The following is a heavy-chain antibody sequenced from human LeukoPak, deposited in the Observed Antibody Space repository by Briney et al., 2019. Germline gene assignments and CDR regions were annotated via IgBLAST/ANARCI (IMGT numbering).Heavy chain of an antibody. D-gene: IGHD3-22*01. CDR2: IKQDGSEK. J-gene: IGHJ3*02. Sequence: QAGGSLRLFCAASGFTFSSYWMTWVRQAPGKGLEWVANIKQDGSEKYYVDSVKGRFTISRDNAKNSLYLQMNSLRAEDTAVYYCARYYDGTTYQDAFDIWDQGTMVTVCS. CDR3: ARYYDGTTYQDAFDI. CDR1: GFTFSSYW. V-gene: IGHV3-7*01.